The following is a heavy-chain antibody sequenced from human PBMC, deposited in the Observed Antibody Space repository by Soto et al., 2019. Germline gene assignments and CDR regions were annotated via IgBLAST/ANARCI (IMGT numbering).Heavy chain of an antibody. J-gene: IGHJ4*02. V-gene: IGHV1-18*01. Sequence: ASVKVSCKGSGYTFTSYGISWVRQAPGQGLEWMGWISAYNGNTNYAQKLQGRVTMTTDTSTSTAYMELRSLRSADTAVYYCARDNYYDSSGYCDYWGQGTLVTVSS. D-gene: IGHD3-22*01. CDR2: ISAYNGNT. CDR1: GYTFTSYG. CDR3: ARDNYYDSSGYCDY.